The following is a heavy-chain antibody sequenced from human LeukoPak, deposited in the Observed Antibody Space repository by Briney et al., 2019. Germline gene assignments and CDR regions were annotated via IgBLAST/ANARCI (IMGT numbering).Heavy chain of an antibody. V-gene: IGHV3-30*18. CDR3: AKESGYFDWLSFDY. J-gene: IGHJ4*02. D-gene: IGHD3-9*01. CDR1: GFTFSSYG. Sequence: PGGSLRLSCAASGFTFSSYGMHWVRQAPGKGLEWVAVISYDGSNKYYADSVKGRFTISRDNSRNTLYLQMNSLRAEDTVVYYCAKESGYFDWLSFDYWGQGTLVTVSS. CDR2: ISYDGSNK.